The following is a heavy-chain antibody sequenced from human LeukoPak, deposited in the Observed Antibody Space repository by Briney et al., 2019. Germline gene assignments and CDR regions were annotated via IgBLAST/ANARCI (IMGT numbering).Heavy chain of an antibody. J-gene: IGHJ5*02. D-gene: IGHD3-10*01. Sequence: GRSLRLSCAASGFTFSSYAMHWVRQAPGKGLEWVAVISYDGSNKYYADSVKGRFTISRDNSKNTLYLQMNSLRAEDTAVYYCARDSRGATEYWFGELLPKKGFDPWGQGTLVTVSS. V-gene: IGHV3-30-3*01. CDR1: GFTFSSYA. CDR3: ARDSRGATEYWFGELLPKKGFDP. CDR2: ISYDGSNK.